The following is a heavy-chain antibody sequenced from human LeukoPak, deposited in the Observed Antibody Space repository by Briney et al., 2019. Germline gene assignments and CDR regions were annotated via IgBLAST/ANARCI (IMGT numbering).Heavy chain of an antibody. Sequence: SETLSLTCTVSGYSISSGYYWGWIRQPPGKGLEWIGSIYHSGSTYYNPSLKSRVTISVDTSKNQFSLKLSSVTAADTAVYYCARYWGGPELVDYWGQGTLVTVSS. V-gene: IGHV4-38-2*02. CDR3: ARYWGGPELVDY. D-gene: IGHD7-27*01. CDR1: GYSISSGYY. CDR2: IYHSGST. J-gene: IGHJ4*02.